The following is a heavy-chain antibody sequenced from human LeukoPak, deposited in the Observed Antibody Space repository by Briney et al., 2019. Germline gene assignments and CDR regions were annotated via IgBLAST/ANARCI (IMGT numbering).Heavy chain of an antibody. CDR1: GGTFSSYA. J-gene: IGHJ5*02. CDR2: IIPIFGIA. CDR3: ARGGSSSSMHWFDP. V-gene: IGHV1-69*04. D-gene: IGHD6-6*01. Sequence: SVKVSCKASGGTFSSYAISWVRQAPGQGLEWMGRIIPIFGIANYAHKFQGRVTITADKSTSTAYMELSSLRSEDTAVYYCARGGSSSSMHWFDPWGQGTLVTVSS.